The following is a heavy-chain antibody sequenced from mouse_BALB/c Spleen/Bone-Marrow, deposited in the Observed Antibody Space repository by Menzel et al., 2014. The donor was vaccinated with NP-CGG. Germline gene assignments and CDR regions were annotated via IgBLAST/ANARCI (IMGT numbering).Heavy chain of an antibody. CDR3: ARLGYYGGFAY. D-gene: IGHD2-3*01. V-gene: IGHV4-1*02. CDR2: INPDSNTI. Sequence: DVKLVESGGGLVQPGRSLKLSCAASGFDFSGFWMGWVRQAPGKGLEWIGEINPDSNTINYTPSLKDRFIISRDNAKNTLYLQMSKVRSEDTAPYYCARLGYYGGFAYWGQGTLVTVSA. CDR1: GFDFSGFW. J-gene: IGHJ3*01.